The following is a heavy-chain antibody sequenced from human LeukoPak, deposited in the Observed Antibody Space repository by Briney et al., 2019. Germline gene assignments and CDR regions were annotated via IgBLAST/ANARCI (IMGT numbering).Heavy chain of an antibody. J-gene: IGHJ5*02. Sequence: SETLSLTCAVYGGSFSGYYWSWIRQPPGKGLEWIGEINHSGSTNYNPSLKSRVTISVDTSKNQFPLKLSSVTAADTAVYYCARDCSSTSCSSDDWFDPWGQGILVTVSS. CDR3: ARDCSSTSCSSDDWFDP. D-gene: IGHD2-2*01. CDR2: INHSGST. CDR1: GGSFSGYY. V-gene: IGHV4-34*01.